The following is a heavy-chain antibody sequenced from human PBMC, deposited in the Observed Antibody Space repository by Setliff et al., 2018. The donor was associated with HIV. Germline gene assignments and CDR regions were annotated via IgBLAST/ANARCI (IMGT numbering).Heavy chain of an antibody. V-gene: IGHV4-38-2*02. CDR1: GYSISSGYY. CDR3: ARESPSSSRFYFDF. D-gene: IGHD6-13*01. Sequence: SETLSLTCAVSGYSISSGYYWGWIRQPPGKGLEWIGEINHRGSTNYNPSLKSRVTVSVDTSKNQFSLKLGSVTAADTAVYYCARESPSSSRFYFDFWGQGTLVTVSS. CDR2: INHRGST. J-gene: IGHJ4*02.